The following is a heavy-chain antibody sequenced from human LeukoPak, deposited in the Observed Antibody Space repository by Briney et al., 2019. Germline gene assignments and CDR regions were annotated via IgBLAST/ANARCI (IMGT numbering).Heavy chain of an antibody. V-gene: IGHV1-3*01. CDR1: GYTFTSYA. J-gene: IGHJ4*02. Sequence: ASVKVSCKASGYTFTSYAMHWVRQAPGQRLEWMGWINAGNGNTKYSQKFQGRVTMTRDTSTSTVYMELSSLRSEDTAVYYCARGDGYGGNSAIEFDYWGQGTLVTVSS. D-gene: IGHD4-23*01. CDR2: INAGNGNT. CDR3: ARGDGYGGNSAIEFDY.